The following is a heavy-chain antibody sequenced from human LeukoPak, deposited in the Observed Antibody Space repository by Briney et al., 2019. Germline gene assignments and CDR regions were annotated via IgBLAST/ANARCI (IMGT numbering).Heavy chain of an antibody. V-gene: IGHV4-61*02. CDR2: IYTSGST. CDR1: GGSTSSGSYY. CDR3: ARDKWTGYYISLTGWFDP. J-gene: IGHJ5*02. D-gene: IGHD3/OR15-3a*01. Sequence: SETLSLTCTVSGGSTSSGSYYWSWIRQPAGKGLEWIGRIYTSGSTNYNPSLKSRVTISVDTSKNQFSLKLSSVTAADTAVYYCARDKWTGYYISLTGWFDPWGQGTLVTVSS.